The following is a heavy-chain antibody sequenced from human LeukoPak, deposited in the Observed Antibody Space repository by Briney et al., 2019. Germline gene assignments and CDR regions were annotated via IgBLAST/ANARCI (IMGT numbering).Heavy chain of an antibody. J-gene: IGHJ4*02. Sequence: GGSLRLSCAASGVTFSSYSMNWIRQAPGKGLEWVSSISSSSSYIYYADSVKGRFTISRDNAKNSLYLQMNSLRAEDTAVYYCARDRSGMIVVVHFDYWGQGTLVTVSS. D-gene: IGHD3-22*01. CDR1: GVTFSSYS. CDR3: ARDRSGMIVVVHFDY. V-gene: IGHV3-21*01. CDR2: ISSSSSYI.